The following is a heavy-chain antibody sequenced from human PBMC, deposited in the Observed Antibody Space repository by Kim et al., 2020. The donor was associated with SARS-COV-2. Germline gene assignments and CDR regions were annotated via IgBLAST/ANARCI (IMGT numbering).Heavy chain of an antibody. J-gene: IGHJ6*03. CDR2: IGDGGTT. CDR3: ARLRVRMVRGVPYMDA. Sequence: SETLSLTCTVSGASMNGDDFGWSGIGQRPGKGLEGIGYIGDGGTTYYNLSLKSRIALSMDTSKKQFSLKMTPMTAADTAVFSGARLRVRMVRGVPYMDAWGKGTAVSVSS. V-gene: IGHV4-31*03. CDR1: GASMNGDDFG. D-gene: IGHD3-10*01.